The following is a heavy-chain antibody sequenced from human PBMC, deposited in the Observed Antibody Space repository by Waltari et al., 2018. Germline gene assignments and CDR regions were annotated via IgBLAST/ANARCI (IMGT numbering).Heavy chain of an antibody. CDR2: IAYDGRNE. J-gene: IGHJ4*02. V-gene: IGHV3-30*02. CDR3: AKDVASYCSGGSCYTLDS. CDR1: GFPLRSYG. Sequence: QVQVVESGGGVVQPGGSLRLSCAASGFPLRSYGRHWVCQAPGKGLEWVSFIAYDGRNEYYADSVKGRFTIARDNSKNTLHLQMNSLREDDTAVYHCAKDVASYCSGGSCYTLDSWGQGTPVTVSS. D-gene: IGHD2-15*01.